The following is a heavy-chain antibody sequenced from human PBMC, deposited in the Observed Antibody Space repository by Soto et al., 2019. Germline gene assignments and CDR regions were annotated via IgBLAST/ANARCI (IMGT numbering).Heavy chain of an antibody. J-gene: IGHJ3*02. Sequence: QVHLVQSGAEVKKPGSSVKVSCKASGGTFSNHAINWVRQAPGQGLEWMGRIIPIFTTTNYAQKFHGRVTISADDSTITAYMELSSLKHDDTAVYYCAREVAADGTFREDVFDIWGQGTLVTVSS. D-gene: IGHD6-13*01. CDR3: AREVAADGTFREDVFDI. V-gene: IGHV1-69*12. CDR1: GGTFSNHA. CDR2: IIPIFTTT.